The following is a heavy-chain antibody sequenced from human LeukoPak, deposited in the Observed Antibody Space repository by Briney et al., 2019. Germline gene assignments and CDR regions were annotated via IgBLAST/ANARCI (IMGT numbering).Heavy chain of an antibody. CDR1: GGTFSSYA. D-gene: IGHD2-2*01. Sequence: SSEKVSCKASGGTFSSYAISWVRQAPGQGLEWMGRINPIFGTDNHAQKSQERVTITARDPPNTAYMGLSSLRSEDTAVYYCARAPSVVVPAATSPKDYCYYMDVWGKQTTVTVSS. V-gene: IGHV1-69*15. CDR3: ARAPSVVVPAATSPKDYCYYMDV. J-gene: IGHJ6*03. CDR2: INPIFGTD.